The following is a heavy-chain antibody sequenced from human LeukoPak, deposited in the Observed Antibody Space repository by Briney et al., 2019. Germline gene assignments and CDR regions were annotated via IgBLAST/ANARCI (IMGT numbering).Heavy chain of an antibody. CDR2: ISVYNGNT. CDR1: GYTFTSYG. Sequence: GASVKVSCKASGYTFTSYGISWVRQAPGQGLEWMGWISVYNGNTNYAQKLQGRVTMTTDTSTSTAYMELRSLRSDDTAVYYCARSWGGSSWYFYFDYWGQGTLVTVSS. J-gene: IGHJ4*02. CDR3: ARSWGGSSWYFYFDY. D-gene: IGHD6-13*01. V-gene: IGHV1-18*04.